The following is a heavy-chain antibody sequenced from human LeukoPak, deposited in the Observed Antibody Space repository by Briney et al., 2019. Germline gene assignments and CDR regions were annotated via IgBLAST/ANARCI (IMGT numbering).Heavy chain of an antibody. J-gene: IGHJ4*02. CDR2: ISYDGSNK. CDR1: GFTFSSYA. Sequence: PGGSLRLSCAASGFTFSSYAMHWVRQAPGKGLEWVAVISYDGSNKYYADSVKGRFTISRDNSKNTLYLQMNSLRAEDTAVYYCAKVSYSGSPGYWGQGTLVTVSS. D-gene: IGHD1-26*01. CDR3: AKVSYSGSPGY. V-gene: IGHV3-30*04.